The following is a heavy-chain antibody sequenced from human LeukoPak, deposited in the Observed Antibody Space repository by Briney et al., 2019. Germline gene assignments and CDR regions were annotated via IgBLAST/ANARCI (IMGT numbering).Heavy chain of an antibody. CDR1: GYSISSGYY. CDR2: IYHSGST. J-gene: IGHJ6*03. CDR3: ARVTGSYYYYMDV. D-gene: IGHD1-26*01. Sequence: SETLSLTCTVSGYSISSGYYWGWIRQPPGKGLEWIGSIYHSGSTYYNPSLKSRVTISVDTSKNQFSLKLSSVTAADTAVYYCARVTGSYYYYMDVWGKGTTVTVSS. V-gene: IGHV4-38-2*02.